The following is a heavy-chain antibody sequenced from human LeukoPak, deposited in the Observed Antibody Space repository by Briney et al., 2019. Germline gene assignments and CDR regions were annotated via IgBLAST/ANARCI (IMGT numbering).Heavy chain of an antibody. CDR2: ISSRGSTI. CDR1: GFTFSSYS. Sequence: GGSLRLSCAASGFTFSSYSMNWVRQAPGKGLEWVSYISSRGSTIYYADSVKGRFTISRDNAKNSLYLQMNSLRAEDTAVYYCAREYDYWSGHPDGKFDYWGQGILVTVSS. V-gene: IGHV3-48*04. D-gene: IGHD3-3*01. J-gene: IGHJ4*02. CDR3: AREYDYWSGHPDGKFDY.